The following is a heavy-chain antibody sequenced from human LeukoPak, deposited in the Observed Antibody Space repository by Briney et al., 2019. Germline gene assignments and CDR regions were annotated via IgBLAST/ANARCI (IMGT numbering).Heavy chain of an antibody. J-gene: IGHJ3*02. Sequence: SETLSLTCTVSGYSISSGYYWGWIRQPPGKGLEWIGNIFHSGSTNYNPSLKSRVTISVDTSKNQFSLKLSSVTAADTAVYYCARDPSVRGHDAFDIWGQGTMVTVSS. CDR1: GYSISSGYY. CDR3: ARDPSVRGHDAFDI. V-gene: IGHV4-38-2*02. D-gene: IGHD3-10*02. CDR2: IFHSGST.